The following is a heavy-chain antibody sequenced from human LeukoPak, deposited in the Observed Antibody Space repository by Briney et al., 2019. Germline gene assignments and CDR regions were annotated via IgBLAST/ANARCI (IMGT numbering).Heavy chain of an antibody. CDR1: VGTFSSYA. CDR2: IIPIFGTA. CDR3: ASGGYGYYYYYMDV. D-gene: IGHD3-22*01. J-gene: IGHJ6*03. V-gene: IGHV1-69*05. Sequence: SVKVSCKASVGTFSSYAISWVRQAPGQGLEWMGRIIPIFGTANYAQKFQGRVTITTDESTSTAYMELSSLRSEDTAVYYCASGGYGYYYYYMDVWGKGTTVTVSS.